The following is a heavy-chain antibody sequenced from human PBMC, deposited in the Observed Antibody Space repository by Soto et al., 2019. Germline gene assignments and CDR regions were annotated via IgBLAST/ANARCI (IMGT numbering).Heavy chain of an antibody. D-gene: IGHD3-10*01. Sequence: ASVKVSCKASGYTFTSYDINWVRQATGQGLEWMGWMNPNSGNTGYAQKFQGRVTMTRNTSISTAYMGLSSLRSEDTAVYYCARGGDYYGSGSYSSFYYYYMDVWGKGTTVTVSS. CDR1: GYTFTSYD. CDR2: MNPNSGNT. V-gene: IGHV1-8*01. J-gene: IGHJ6*03. CDR3: ARGGDYYGSGSYSSFYYYYMDV.